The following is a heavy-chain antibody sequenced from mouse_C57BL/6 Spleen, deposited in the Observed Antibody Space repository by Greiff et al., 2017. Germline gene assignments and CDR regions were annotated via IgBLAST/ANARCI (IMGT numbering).Heavy chain of an antibody. CDR1: GFTFSSYA. D-gene: IGHD1-1*01. CDR2: ISSGGDYI. Sequence: EVKLEESGEGLVKPGGSLKLSCAASGFTFSSYAMSWVRQTPEKRLEWVAYISSGGDYIYYADTVKGRFTISRDNARKTLYLQMSSLQSEDTARYYCTRDCTVGFDYWGQGTTLTVSS. V-gene: IGHV5-9-1*02. CDR3: TRDCTVGFDY. J-gene: IGHJ2*01.